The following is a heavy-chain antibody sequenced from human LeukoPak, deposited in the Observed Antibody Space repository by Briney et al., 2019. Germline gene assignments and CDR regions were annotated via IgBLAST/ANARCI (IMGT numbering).Heavy chain of an antibody. D-gene: IGHD3-3*01. CDR1: GYTFTSYD. J-gene: IGHJ5*02. V-gene: IGHV1-8*03. Sequence: ASVKVSCKASGYTFTSYDINWVRQATGQGLEWMGWMNPNSGNTGYAQKFQGRVTITRNTSISTAYMELSSLRSEVTAVYYCARGAPMNDFWSGYYSARYNWFDPWGQGTLVTVSS. CDR2: MNPNSGNT. CDR3: ARGAPMNDFWSGYYSARYNWFDP.